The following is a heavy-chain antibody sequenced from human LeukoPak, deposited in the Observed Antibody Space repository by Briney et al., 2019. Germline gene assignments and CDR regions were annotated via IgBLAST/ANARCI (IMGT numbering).Heavy chain of an antibody. D-gene: IGHD3-22*01. Sequence: GGSLRLSCVASGFNFSNYVMSWVRQAPGKGLEWVSTISDNGGRTYYADSVKGRFTISRDNSKNTLFLQMNSLRAEDSAVYYCATDREGDPSAYYLVGGQGTLITVSS. V-gene: IGHV3-23*01. CDR1: GFNFSNYV. CDR3: ATDREGDPSAYYLV. J-gene: IGHJ4*02. CDR2: ISDNGGRT.